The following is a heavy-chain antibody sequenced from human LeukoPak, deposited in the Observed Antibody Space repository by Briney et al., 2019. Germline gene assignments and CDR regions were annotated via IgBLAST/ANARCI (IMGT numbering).Heavy chain of an antibody. V-gene: IGHV4-59*08. CDR2: IYYSGST. J-gene: IGHJ4*02. CDR1: GGSISSSY. Sequence: SETLSLTCTISGGSISSSYWSWIRQPPGKGLEWIGSIYYSGSTNYNPSLKSRVTISVDTSKNQFSLKLSSVTAADTAVYYCARRKYCDYWGQGTLVTVSS. CDR3: ARRKYCDY. D-gene: IGHD2-15*01.